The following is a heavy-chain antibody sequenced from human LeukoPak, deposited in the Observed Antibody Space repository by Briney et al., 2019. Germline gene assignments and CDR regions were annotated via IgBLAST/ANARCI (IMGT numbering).Heavy chain of an antibody. V-gene: IGHV4-39*07. CDR2: IYYSGRT. D-gene: IGHD3-22*01. CDR3: ARGVITMIVVVFFDF. CDR1: GGSISSSSYY. Sequence: SETLSLTCTVSGGSISSSSYYWGWIRQPPGKGLEWIGSIYYSGRTYYNPSLKSRVTISVDTSKNQFSLKLSSVTAADTAVYYCARGVITMIVVVFFDFWGQGTLVTVSS. J-gene: IGHJ4*02.